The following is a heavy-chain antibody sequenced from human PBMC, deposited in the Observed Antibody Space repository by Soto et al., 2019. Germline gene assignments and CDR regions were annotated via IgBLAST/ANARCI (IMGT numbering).Heavy chain of an antibody. CDR1: GFTFRAYG. CDR2: ISNDGSNK. V-gene: IGHV3-30*18. D-gene: IGHD6-6*01. CDR3: AKGSSSVYYYYYGLDV. J-gene: IGHJ6*02. Sequence: GGSLRLSCAASGFTFRAYGMYWVRQAPGKGLEWVAVISNDGSNKYYADSVKGRFAISRDNSKNTLYLQMNSLRGEDTAMYYCAKGSSSVYYYYYGLDVWGQGTTVTVYS.